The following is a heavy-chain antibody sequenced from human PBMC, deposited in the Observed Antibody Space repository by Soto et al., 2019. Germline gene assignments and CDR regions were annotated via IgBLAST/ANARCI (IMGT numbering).Heavy chain of an antibody. J-gene: IGHJ3*02. CDR1: GGSFSGYY. V-gene: IGHV4-34*01. CDR2: INHSGST. Sequence: SETLSLTCAVYGGSFSGYYWSWIRQPPGKGLEWIGEINHSGSTNYNPSLKSRVTISVDTSKNQFSLKLSSVTAADTAVYYCARPAPEGGAFDIWGQGTMVTVSS. CDR3: ARPAPEGGAFDI. D-gene: IGHD3-16*01.